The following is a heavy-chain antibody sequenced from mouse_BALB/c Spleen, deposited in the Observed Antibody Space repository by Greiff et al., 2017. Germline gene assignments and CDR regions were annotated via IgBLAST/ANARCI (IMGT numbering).Heavy chain of an antibody. V-gene: IGHV5-9-4*01. CDR2: ISSGGSYT. D-gene: IGHD2-2*01. CDR3: ARGNGYDKGAYFDY. CDR1: GFTFSSYA. Sequence: EVQGVESGGGLVKPGGSLKLSCAASGFTFSSYAMSWVRQSPEKRLEWVAEISSGGSYTYYPDTVTGRFTISRDNAKNTLYLEMSSLRSEDTAMYYCARGNGYDKGAYFDYWGQGTTLTVSS. J-gene: IGHJ2*01.